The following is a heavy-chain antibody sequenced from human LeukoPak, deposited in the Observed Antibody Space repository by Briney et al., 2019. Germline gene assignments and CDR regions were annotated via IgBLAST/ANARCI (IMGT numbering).Heavy chain of an antibody. CDR1: GFTFSPCA. D-gene: IGHD5-24*01. V-gene: IGHV4-59*01. Sequence: PGGSLRLSCAASGFTFSPCAMSWIRQPPGKGLEWIGYIYYTGNTNYNPSLKSRVTISVDSSKNQFSLSLSSVTAADTAVYYCARIAPLDGYRFDYWGQGTLVTVSS. CDR2: IYYTGNT. J-gene: IGHJ4*02. CDR3: ARIAPLDGYRFDY.